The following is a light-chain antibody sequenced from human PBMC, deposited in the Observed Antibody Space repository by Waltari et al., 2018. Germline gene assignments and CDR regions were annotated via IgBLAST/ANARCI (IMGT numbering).Light chain of an antibody. V-gene: IGLV1-47*01. J-gene: IGLJ1*01. CDR2: KNN. Sequence: QSVLTQPPSASETPGQRVTISCSGSHANLGRHYLSWYQHPPGTAPKPPLYKNNQRPSGVPDRFSASKSGTSASLAIDGLRSEDEAIYYCASWDDSHYVFGPGTQVTVL. CDR3: ASWDDSHYV. CDR1: HANLGRHY.